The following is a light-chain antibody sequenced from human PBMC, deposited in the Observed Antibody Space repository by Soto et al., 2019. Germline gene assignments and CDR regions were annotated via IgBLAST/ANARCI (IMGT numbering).Light chain of an antibody. CDR1: SSDVGGYNY. V-gene: IGLV2-8*01. Sequence: QSAPTQPPSASGSPGQSATISCTGISSDVGGYNYVSWYQQYPGKAPKLMIYEVSKRPSGVPDRFSGSKPGNTASLTVSGLQAEDEADYYCSSYAGSSTWVFGGGTKLTVL. J-gene: IGLJ2*01. CDR3: SSYAGSSTWV. CDR2: EVS.